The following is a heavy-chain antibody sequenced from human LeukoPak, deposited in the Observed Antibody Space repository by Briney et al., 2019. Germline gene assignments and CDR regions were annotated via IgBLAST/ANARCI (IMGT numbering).Heavy chain of an antibody. J-gene: IGHJ4*02. CDR2: ISSSSSYI. D-gene: IGHD2-2*01. CDR1: GFTFSSYS. V-gene: IGHV3-21*01. CDR3: ARDVYCSSTSCYEFDY. Sequence: GGSLRLSCVASGFTFSSYSMNWVRQAPGKGLEWVSSISSSSSYIYYADSVKGRFTISRDNAKNSLYLQMNSLRAEDTAVYYCARDVYCSSTSCYEFDYWGQGTLVTVSS.